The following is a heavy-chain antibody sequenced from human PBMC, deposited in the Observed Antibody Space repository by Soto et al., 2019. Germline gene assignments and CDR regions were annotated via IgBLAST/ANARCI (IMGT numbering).Heavy chain of an antibody. CDR2: ISAYNGNT. V-gene: IGHV1-18*04. Sequence: QVQLVQSGAEVKKPGASVKFSCKASGYTFTSYVISWVRQAPGQGLEWMGWISAYNGNTKIAPKLQGRVTMTTDTTTSTAYMELRSLRSDDTAVYYCARVPRGAWYSQSLYWGQGSLVTVSS. J-gene: IGHJ4*02. CDR1: GYTFTSYV. D-gene: IGHD6-13*01. CDR3: ARVPRGAWYSQSLY.